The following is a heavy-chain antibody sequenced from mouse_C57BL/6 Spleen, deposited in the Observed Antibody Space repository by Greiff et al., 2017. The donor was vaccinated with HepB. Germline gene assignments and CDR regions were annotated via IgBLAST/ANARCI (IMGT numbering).Heavy chain of an antibody. D-gene: IGHD3-1*01. CDR2: INPGSGGT. Sequence: VKVVESGAELVRPGTSVKVSCKASGYAFTNYLIEWVKQRPGQGLEWIGVINPGSGGTNYNEKFKGKATLTADKSSSTAYMQLSSLTSEDSAVYFCARVGDYFDYWGQGTTLTVSS. CDR3: ARVGDYFDY. V-gene: IGHV1-54*01. J-gene: IGHJ2*01. CDR1: GYAFTNYL.